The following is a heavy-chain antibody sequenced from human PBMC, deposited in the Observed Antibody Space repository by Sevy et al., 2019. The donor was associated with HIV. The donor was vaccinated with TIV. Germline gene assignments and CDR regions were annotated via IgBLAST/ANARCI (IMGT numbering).Heavy chain of an antibody. CDR2: ISYSGSP. Sequence: SETLSLTCTVSGGSISRDNYFWSWVRQPPGKGLEWIGYISYSGSPHYNPSLQSRVTLAVDTSKNQFSLKLSSVTAADTAVYFCAREVIWPEDSDGFDIWGQGTMVTVSS. V-gene: IGHV4-30-4*01. CDR1: GGSISRDNYF. J-gene: IGHJ3*02. CDR3: AREVIWPEDSDGFDI. D-gene: IGHD2-21*01.